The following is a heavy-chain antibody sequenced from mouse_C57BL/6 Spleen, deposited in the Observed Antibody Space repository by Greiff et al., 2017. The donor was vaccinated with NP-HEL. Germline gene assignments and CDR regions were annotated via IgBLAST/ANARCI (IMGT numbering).Heavy chain of an antibody. J-gene: IGHJ4*01. CDR3: ARFYYDYDEAMDY. D-gene: IGHD2-4*01. CDR1: GYTFTSYW. V-gene: IGHV1-55*01. CDR2: IYPGSGST. Sequence: VQLQQSGAELVKPGASVKMSCKASGYTFTSYWITWVKQRPGQGLEWIGDIYPGSGSTNYNEKFKSKATLTVDTSSSTAYMQLSSLTSEDSAVYYCARFYYDYDEAMDYWGQGTSVTVSS.